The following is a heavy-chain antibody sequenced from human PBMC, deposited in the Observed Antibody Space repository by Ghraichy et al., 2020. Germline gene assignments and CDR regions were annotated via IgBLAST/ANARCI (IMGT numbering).Heavy chain of an antibody. D-gene: IGHD2-2*01. CDR3: ARDTVASPLAYNGMDV. CDR2: INNAGGA. Sequence: SDTLSLTCTVSGDSISDFYWSWIRQPPGKGLEWIGYINNAGGARYNVSLQSRVTISVDTSKNQFSLTLKSVTAADTAVYYCARDTVASPLAYNGMDVWGQGTTVTVSS. J-gene: IGHJ6*02. CDR1: GDSISDFY. V-gene: IGHV4-59*01.